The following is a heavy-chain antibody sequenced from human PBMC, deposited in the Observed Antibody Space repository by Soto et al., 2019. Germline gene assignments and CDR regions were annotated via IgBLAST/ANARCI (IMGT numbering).Heavy chain of an antibody. Sequence: GGSLRLSCAASGFTFSSYAMSWVRQAPGKGLEWVSAISGSGGSTYYADSVKGRFTISRDNSKNTLYLQMNSLRAEDTAVYYCAKDGSSGYYPTYFDYWGQGTLVTVSS. CDR2: ISGSGGST. CDR1: GFTFSSYA. J-gene: IGHJ4*02. CDR3: AKDGSSGYYPTYFDY. V-gene: IGHV3-23*01. D-gene: IGHD3-22*01.